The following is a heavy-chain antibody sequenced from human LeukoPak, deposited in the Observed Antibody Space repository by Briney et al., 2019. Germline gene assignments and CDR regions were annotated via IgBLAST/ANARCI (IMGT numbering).Heavy chain of an antibody. CDR3: ARDLIGAAVADYYYYYMDV. D-gene: IGHD6-19*01. V-gene: IGHV3-53*01. Sequence: GGSLRLSCAASGFTVSSNYMSWVRQAPGKGLEWVSVIYSGGSTYYADSVKGRFTISRDNAKNSLYLQMNSLRAEDTAVYYCARDLIGAAVADYYYYYMDVWGKGTTVTVSS. CDR2: IYSGGST. J-gene: IGHJ6*03. CDR1: GFTVSSNY.